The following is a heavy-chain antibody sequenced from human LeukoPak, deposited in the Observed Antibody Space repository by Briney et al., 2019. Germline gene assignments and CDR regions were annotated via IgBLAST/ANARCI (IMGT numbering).Heavy chain of an antibody. CDR3: ARRGSGGRSFDY. CDR2: IYDSGST. J-gene: IGHJ4*02. Sequence: SETLSLTCTVSGGSMSTYCWSWIRQPPGKGLEWIGYIYDSGSTNYNPSPKSRVTISVDTSKNQFSLQLSPVTAADTAVYYCARRGSGGRSFDYWGQGTLVTVSS. D-gene: IGHD3-10*01. V-gene: IGHV4-59*08. CDR1: GGSMSTYC.